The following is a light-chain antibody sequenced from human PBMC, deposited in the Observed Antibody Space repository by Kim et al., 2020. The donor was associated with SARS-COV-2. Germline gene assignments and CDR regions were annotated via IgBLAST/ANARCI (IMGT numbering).Light chain of an antibody. CDR2: GAS. V-gene: IGKV3-20*01. Sequence: EIVLTQSPGTLSLSPGERATLSCRASQSVSSNYLAWYQQKPGQAPRLLIYGASSRDTGIPDRFSGSGSGTDFTLTISRLEPEDFAVYYCQQDSSSLLTFGGGTKVDIK. CDR3: QQDSSSLLT. CDR1: QSVSSNY. J-gene: IGKJ4*01.